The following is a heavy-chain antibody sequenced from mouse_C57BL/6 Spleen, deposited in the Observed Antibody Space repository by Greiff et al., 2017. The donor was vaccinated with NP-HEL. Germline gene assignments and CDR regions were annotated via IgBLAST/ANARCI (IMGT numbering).Heavy chain of an antibody. D-gene: IGHD2-3*01. Sequence: VQLQQSGAELVRPGTSVKVSCKASGYAFTNYLIEWVKQRPGQGLEWIGVINPGSGGTNYNEKFKGKATLTADKSSSTAYMQLSSLTSEDSAVYFCARYDGYSLDYWGQGTTLTVSS. CDR1: GYAFTNYL. J-gene: IGHJ2*01. CDR2: INPGSGGT. CDR3: ARYDGYSLDY. V-gene: IGHV1-54*01.